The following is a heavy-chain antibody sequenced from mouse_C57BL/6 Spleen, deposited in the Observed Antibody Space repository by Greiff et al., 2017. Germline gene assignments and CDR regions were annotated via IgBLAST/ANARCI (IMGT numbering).Heavy chain of an antibody. D-gene: IGHD2-14*01. CDR2: IYPSDSET. CDR3: ARSGVLLEDDFDY. CDR1: GYTFTSYW. Sequence: QVQLQQPGAELVRPGSSVKLSCKASGYTFTSYWMDWVKQRPGQGLEWIGNIYPSDSETHYNQKFKDNATLSVDKSSSTAYMQLSSLTSEDSAVYYCARSGVLLEDDFDYWGQGTTLTVSS. J-gene: IGHJ2*01. V-gene: IGHV1-61*01.